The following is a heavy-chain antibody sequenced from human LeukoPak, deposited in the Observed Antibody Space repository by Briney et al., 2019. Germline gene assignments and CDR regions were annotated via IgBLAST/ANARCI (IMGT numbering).Heavy chain of an antibody. Sequence: GGSLRLSCAASGFTFSSYSMNWVRRAPGKGLEWVSYIGISSSPIYYADSVKGRFTISRDNSKNTLYLQMNSLRAEDTAVYYCARVPETGGGYDYWGQGTLVTVSS. V-gene: IGHV3-48*01. D-gene: IGHD7-27*01. CDR2: IGISSSPI. CDR3: ARVPETGGGYDY. J-gene: IGHJ4*02. CDR1: GFTFSSYS.